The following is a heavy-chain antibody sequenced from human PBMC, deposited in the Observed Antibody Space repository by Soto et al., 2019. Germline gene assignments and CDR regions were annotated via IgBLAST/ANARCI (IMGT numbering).Heavy chain of an antibody. Sequence: SETLSLTCTVSGGSISSGDYYWSWIRQPPWKGLEWIGYIYYSGSTYYNPSLKSRVTISVDTSKNQCSLKLSSVTAADTAVYYCARSINSSPYYYSGMDVWGQGXTVTVYS. V-gene: IGHV4-30-4*01. J-gene: IGHJ6*02. CDR2: IYYSGST. CDR3: ARSINSSPYYYSGMDV. D-gene: IGHD6-13*01. CDR1: GGSISSGDYY.